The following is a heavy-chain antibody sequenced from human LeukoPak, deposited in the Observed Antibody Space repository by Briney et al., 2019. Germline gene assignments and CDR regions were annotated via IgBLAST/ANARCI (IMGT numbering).Heavy chain of an antibody. CDR2: IYSGGST. Sequence: GRSLRLSCAASGFIFSSYAMHWVRQAPGKGLEWVSVIYSGGSTYYADSVKGRFTISRDNSKNTLYLQMNSLRAEDTAVYYCARSPRYYYDSSGNGGAFDIWGQGTMVTVSS. J-gene: IGHJ3*02. CDR3: ARSPRYYYDSSGNGGAFDI. D-gene: IGHD3-22*01. CDR1: GFIFSSYA. V-gene: IGHV3-53*01.